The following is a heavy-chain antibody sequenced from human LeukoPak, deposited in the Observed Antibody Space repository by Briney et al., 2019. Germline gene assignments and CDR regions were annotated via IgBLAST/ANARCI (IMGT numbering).Heavy chain of an antibody. D-gene: IGHD1-14*01. CDR3: ARTGNFDY. Sequence: GGSLRLSCAASGFTFDDYAMHWVRPAPGKGLEWVSLITGDGASTYYADSVKGRFTISRDNSKNSLYLQMNSLRSEDTALYYCARTGNFDYWGQGTLVTVSS. CDR1: GFTFDDYA. J-gene: IGHJ4*02. V-gene: IGHV3-43*02. CDR2: ITGDGAST.